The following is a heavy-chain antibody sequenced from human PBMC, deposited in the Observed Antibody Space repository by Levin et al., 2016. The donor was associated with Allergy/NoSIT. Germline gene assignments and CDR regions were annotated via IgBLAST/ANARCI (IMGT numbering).Heavy chain of an antibody. V-gene: IGHV3-23*01. D-gene: IGHD3-9*01. CDR2: ITETGSGT. Sequence: VRQAPGKRLEWVAAITETGSGTYYADSVKGRFTISRDNSKNTLFLQMNSLRAEDTAVYYCAKKRILTGSSHFDYWGQGTLVTVSS. J-gene: IGHJ4*02. CDR3: AKKRILTGSSHFDY.